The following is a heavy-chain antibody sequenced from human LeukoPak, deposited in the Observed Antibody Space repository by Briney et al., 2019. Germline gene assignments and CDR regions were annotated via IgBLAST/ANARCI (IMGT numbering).Heavy chain of an antibody. CDR2: ISYDGSNK. CDR1: GFTFSSYA. Sequence: PGGSLRLSCAASGFTFSSYAMHWVRQAPGKGLEWVAVISYDGSNKYYADSVKGRFTISRDNSKNTLYLQMNSLRAEDTAVYYCARDGRAPAAEGTNFDYWGQGTLVTVSS. V-gene: IGHV3-30-3*01. J-gene: IGHJ4*02. D-gene: IGHD6-25*01. CDR3: ARDGRAPAAEGTNFDY.